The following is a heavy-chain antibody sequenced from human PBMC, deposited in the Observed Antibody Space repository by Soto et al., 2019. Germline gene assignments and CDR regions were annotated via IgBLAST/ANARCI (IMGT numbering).Heavy chain of an antibody. J-gene: IGHJ4*02. CDR1: GFSLSTSVEG. CDR3: APVGPTVPLSTFDY. Sequence: QITWKESGPTLVKPTQTLTLTCTFSGFSLSTSVEGVRWIRQPPGKALAWLALMYWDDDKRYSPSLKSRRTITKHPSKPQVVLTMTNMDPVATATYYCAPVGPTVPLSTFDYWGQGTLVTVAS. CDR2: MYWDDDK. D-gene: IGHD4-17*01. V-gene: IGHV2-5*02.